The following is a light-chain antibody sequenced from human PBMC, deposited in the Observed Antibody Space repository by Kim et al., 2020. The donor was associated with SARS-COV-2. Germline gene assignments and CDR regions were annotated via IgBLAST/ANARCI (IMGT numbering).Light chain of an antibody. V-gene: IGKV3-20*01. CDR3: QQYGSSPST. Sequence: SPGETATLSCRASQSVSRTYLAWYQQKPGQAPRLLIYGASSRATGIPDRFSGSGSGTDFTLTISRLEPDDLAVYYCQQYGSSPSTFGQGTKLEI. CDR2: GAS. J-gene: IGKJ2*02. CDR1: QSVSRTY.